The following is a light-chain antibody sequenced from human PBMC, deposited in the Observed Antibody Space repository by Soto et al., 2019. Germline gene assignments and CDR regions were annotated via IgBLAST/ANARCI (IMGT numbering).Light chain of an antibody. V-gene: IGKV1-17*01. CDR3: QQYNSFWT. J-gene: IGKJ1*01. CDR1: QGIGND. Sequence: DIQMTQSPSSLSASVGDRVTITCRASQGIGNDLGWFQQEPGKAPKLLIYDASSLESGVPSRFSGSGSGTEFTLTISSLQPDDFATYYCQQYNSFWTFGQGTKVDI. CDR2: DAS.